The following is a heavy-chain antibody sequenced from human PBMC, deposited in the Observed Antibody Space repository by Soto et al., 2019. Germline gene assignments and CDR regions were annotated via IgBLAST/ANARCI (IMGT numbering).Heavy chain of an antibody. CDR2: ISKSDYT. CDR1: GFAFNNYG. J-gene: IGHJ4*02. Sequence: GGSLRLSCTVSGFAFNNYGINWVRQTPGKGLEWVSSISKSDYTYYSDSVKGRFAISRDNAKSSVSLQMNTLRVEDTAVYYCAREDSIIIPAVSDFWGQGTLVTVSS. CDR3: AREDSIIIPAVSDF. V-gene: IGHV3-21*01. D-gene: IGHD2-2*01.